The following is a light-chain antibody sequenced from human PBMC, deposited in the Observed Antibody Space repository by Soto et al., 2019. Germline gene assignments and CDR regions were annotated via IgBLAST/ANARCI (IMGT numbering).Light chain of an antibody. J-gene: IGLJ1*01. V-gene: IGLV2-14*03. CDR1: SSDVGGYNY. CDR3: SSYTSSSTRV. CDR2: DVS. Sequence: QSALTQPASVSGSPGQSITISCTGTSSDVGGYNYVSWYQHHPGKAPELLIYDVSNGPSGVSNRFFGSKSGNTAPLTISGLQPEDEADYYCSSYTSSSTRVFGTGTKVTVL.